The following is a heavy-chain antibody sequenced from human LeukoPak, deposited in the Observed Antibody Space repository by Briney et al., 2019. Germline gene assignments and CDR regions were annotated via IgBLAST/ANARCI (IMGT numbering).Heavy chain of an antibody. CDR2: IDRDGGEK. J-gene: IGHJ4*02. D-gene: IGHD2-21*01. V-gene: IGHV3-7*02. CDR1: GLTFSGSW. Sequence: GGSLRLSCAASGLTFSGSWMSWVRQAPGQGLEWVALIDRDGGEKYYGDSVKGRFTISRDNTKNSLYLQMSSLIPEDTAVYYCAKSGTYFDFDHWGQGTLVTVTS. CDR3: AKSGTYFDFDH.